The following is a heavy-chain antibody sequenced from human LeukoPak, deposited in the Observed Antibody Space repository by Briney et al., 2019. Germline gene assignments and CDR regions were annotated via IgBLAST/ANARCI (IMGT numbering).Heavy chain of an antibody. J-gene: IGHJ6*02. CDR3: AKGWSYCGGDCRRGYYYYGMDV. CDR1: GFTLSNYA. Sequence: GGSLRLSCAASGFTLSNYAMHWVRQAPGKGLEWVAVIWNDGGNENYADSVKGRFTISRDNSKNTLYLQMNSLRAEDTAVYYCAKGWSYCGGDCRRGYYYYGMDVWGQGTTVTVSS. D-gene: IGHD2-21*02. V-gene: IGHV3-33*06. CDR2: IWNDGGNE.